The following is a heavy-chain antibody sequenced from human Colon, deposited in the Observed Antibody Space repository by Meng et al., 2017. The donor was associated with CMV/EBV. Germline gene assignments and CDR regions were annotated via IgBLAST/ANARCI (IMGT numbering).Heavy chain of an antibody. CDR2: ISGGGTST. CDR3: ARGVIAVGQRHYFDH. D-gene: IGHD6-19*01. J-gene: IGHJ4*02. Sequence: GESLKISCVVSGFNFRSSAMSWVRQAPGKGLEWVSGISGGGTSTYYADSVKGRFTISRDTPKNTLFLQLNSLRAEDTAVYYRARGVIAVGQRHYFDHWGQGTLVTVSS. V-gene: IGHV3-23*01. CDR1: GFNFRSSA.